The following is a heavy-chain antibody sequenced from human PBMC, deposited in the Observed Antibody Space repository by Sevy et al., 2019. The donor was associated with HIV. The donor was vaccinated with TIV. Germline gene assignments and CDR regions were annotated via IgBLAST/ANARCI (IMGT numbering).Heavy chain of an antibody. CDR1: GFTVNDKY. CDR3: GSLFLSYRCGWSYFDY. CDR2: IFSSGST. D-gene: IGHD6-19*01. Sequence: GGSLRLSCAISGFTVNDKYIIWVRQAPGKGLEWVSVIFSSGSTYYADSAMGRFTISRDNSKNTVYLQMNSLKAEDSAVYYSGSLFLSYRCGWSYFDYWGQGTLVTVSS. J-gene: IGHJ4*02. V-gene: IGHV3-66*02.